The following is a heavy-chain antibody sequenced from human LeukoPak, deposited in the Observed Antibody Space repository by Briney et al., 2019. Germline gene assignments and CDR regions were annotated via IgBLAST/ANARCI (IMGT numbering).Heavy chain of an antibody. CDR2: IYYSGST. V-gene: IGHV4-59*12. Sequence: SETLSLTCTVSGGSISSYYWSWIRQPPGKGLEWIGNIYYSGSTNYNPSLKSRVTMSVDTSKNQFSLKLSSVTAADTAVYYCARDGSSSWYGWFDPWGQGTLVTVSS. D-gene: IGHD6-13*01. CDR1: GGSISSYY. CDR3: ARDGSSSWYGWFDP. J-gene: IGHJ5*02.